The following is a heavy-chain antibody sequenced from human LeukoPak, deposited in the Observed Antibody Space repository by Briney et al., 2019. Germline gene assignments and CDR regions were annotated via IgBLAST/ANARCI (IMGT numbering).Heavy chain of an antibody. Sequence: GGSLRLSCAASGFTFSSYWMSWVRQAPGKGLEWVANIKQDGSEKNCVDSVRGRFTISRDNAKNSLYLQMNSLRAEDTAVYYCAREEWLLEPDYWGQGTLVTVSS. CDR3: AREEWLLEPDY. D-gene: IGHD3-3*01. V-gene: IGHV3-7*03. J-gene: IGHJ4*02. CDR1: GFTFSSYW. CDR2: IKQDGSEK.